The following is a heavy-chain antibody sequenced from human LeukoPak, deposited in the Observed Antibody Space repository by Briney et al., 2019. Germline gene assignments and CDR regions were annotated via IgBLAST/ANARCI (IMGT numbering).Heavy chain of an antibody. J-gene: IGHJ6*03. CDR1: GASISSSY. CDR2: IYYSGST. Sequence: PSETLSLTCTVSGASISSSYWTWIRQPPGKGLEWIGYIYYSGSTNYNPSLKSRVTISVDTSKNQFSLKLSSVTAADTAVYYCARETSQKGAHYMDVWGKGTTVTISS. V-gene: IGHV4-59*01. D-gene: IGHD3-16*01. CDR3: ARETSQKGAHYMDV.